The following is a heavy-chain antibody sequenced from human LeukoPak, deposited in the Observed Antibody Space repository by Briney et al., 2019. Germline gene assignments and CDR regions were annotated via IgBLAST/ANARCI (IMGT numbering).Heavy chain of an antibody. CDR3: AKDSYGSSSIPYFFDY. Sequence: PGGSLRLSCAASGFTFSSCAMNWARQAPGKGLEWVSAISGSGGSTYYADSVRGRFTISRDNSKNTLYLQMNSLRAEDTAVYYCAKDSYGSSSIPYFFDYWGQGTLVTVSS. CDR1: GFTFSSCA. D-gene: IGHD2-2*01. V-gene: IGHV3-23*01. CDR2: ISGSGGST. J-gene: IGHJ4*02.